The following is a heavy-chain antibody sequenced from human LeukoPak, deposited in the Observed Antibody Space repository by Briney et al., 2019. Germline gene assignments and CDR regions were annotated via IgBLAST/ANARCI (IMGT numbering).Heavy chain of an antibody. Sequence: GGSLRLSCAASGFTLRSYGMHWVRQSPGKGLLWVSHINHDGSLRDYADSVKGRFTISKDIAKKTVYLQMDSLGAEDTAVYYCTRDVFSLGDSWGQGTLVTVSS. V-gene: IGHV3-74*01. D-gene: IGHD2/OR15-2a*01. CDR2: INHDGSLR. CDR3: TRDVFSLGDS. J-gene: IGHJ4*02. CDR1: GFTLRSYG.